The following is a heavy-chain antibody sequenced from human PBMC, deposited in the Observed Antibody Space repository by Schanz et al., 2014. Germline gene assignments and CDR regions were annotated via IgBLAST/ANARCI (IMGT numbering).Heavy chain of an antibody. CDR3: ARLATSKSRLGDAVDI. V-gene: IGHV3-23*04. CDR1: GFIFHDYY. Sequence: EVQLVESGGALIQPGGSLRLSCAASGFIFHDYYMNWIRQAPGKGLEWVSAISGSGGDTYYADSVKGRFTISKDFSKDTLYLQLTSLRPEDTAVYYCARLATSKSRLGDAVDIWGQGTMVTVSS. D-gene: IGHD6-6*01. CDR2: ISGSGGDT. J-gene: IGHJ3*02.